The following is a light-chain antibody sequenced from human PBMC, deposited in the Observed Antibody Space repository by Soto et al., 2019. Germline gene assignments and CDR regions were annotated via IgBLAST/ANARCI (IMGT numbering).Light chain of an antibody. CDR3: QQSFSIPFT. J-gene: IGKJ3*01. Sequence: DIQMTQSPSSLSASVGDRVTITCRASQAVRSAVGWFQQRPGKAPKRLIYATSTLDSGVPSRFSGSGSGTDFTLNISDLRPEDFATYYCQQSFSIPFTFGPGTKVDIK. V-gene: IGKV1-39*01. CDR1: QAVRSA. CDR2: ATS.